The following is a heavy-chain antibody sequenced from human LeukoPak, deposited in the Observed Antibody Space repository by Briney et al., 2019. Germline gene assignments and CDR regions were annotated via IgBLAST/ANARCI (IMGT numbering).Heavy chain of an antibody. V-gene: IGHV3-7*01. CDR3: ASLAPDYYDSSGYKAPYGMDV. D-gene: IGHD3-22*01. Sequence: GGSLRLSCAASGFTFSSYWMSWVRQAPGKGLEWVANIKQDGSEKYYVDSVKGRFTISRDNAKNSLYLQMNSLRAEDTAVYYCASLAPDYYDSSGYKAPYGMDVWGQGTTVTVSS. CDR2: IKQDGSEK. CDR1: GFTFSSYW. J-gene: IGHJ6*02.